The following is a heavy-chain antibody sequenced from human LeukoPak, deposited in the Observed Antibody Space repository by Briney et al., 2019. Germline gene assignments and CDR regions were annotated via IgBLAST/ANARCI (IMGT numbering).Heavy chain of an antibody. D-gene: IGHD3-3*01. Sequence: AGGSLRPSCAASGFTFSSYAMSWVRQAPGKGLEWVSTISGGGGRTYYADSVKGRFTISRDNSKNTLYLQMNSLRAEDTAVYYCAKEGGPKYYDFWSGFSTTFYMDVWGKGTTVTVSS. V-gene: IGHV3-23*01. CDR3: AKEGGPKYYDFWSGFSTTFYMDV. CDR1: GFTFSSYA. CDR2: ISGGGGRT. J-gene: IGHJ6*03.